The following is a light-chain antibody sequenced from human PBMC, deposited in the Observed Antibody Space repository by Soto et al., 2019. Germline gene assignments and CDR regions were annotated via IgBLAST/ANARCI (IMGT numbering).Light chain of an antibody. CDR2: AAS. CDR1: QSVSSSF. V-gene: IGKV3-20*01. CDR3: QQYGNSPPYS. Sequence: EIVLTQSPGTLSLSPGERATLSCRASQSVSSSFLAWYHQKPGQAPRLLIYAASSRATGIPDRFSGSGSGTAFTLTIRRMEPEDFGVYYCQQYGNSPPYSFGQGTKLEIK. J-gene: IGKJ2*03.